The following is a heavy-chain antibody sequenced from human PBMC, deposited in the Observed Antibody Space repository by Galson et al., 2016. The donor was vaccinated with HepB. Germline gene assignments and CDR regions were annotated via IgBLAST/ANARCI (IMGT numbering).Heavy chain of an antibody. CDR3: ARGMEQWLPRVPAY. V-gene: IGHV1-46*01. D-gene: IGHD6-19*01. CDR1: GNTFTSYS. Sequence: SVKVSCKASGNTFTSYSMHWIRQAPGQGLEWVGMINPSGDTSSYAQKFQARVTMTRDTSTGTVYMELSSLRFDDTAIYYCARGMEQWLPRVPAYWGQGTLVTVSS. CDR2: INPSGDTS. J-gene: IGHJ4*02.